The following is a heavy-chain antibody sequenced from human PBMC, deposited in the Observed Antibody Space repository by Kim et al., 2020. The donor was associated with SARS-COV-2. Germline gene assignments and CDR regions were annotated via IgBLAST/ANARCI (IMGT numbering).Heavy chain of an antibody. CDR2: IWDEGSNK. V-gene: IGHV3-33*06. CDR3: AKELLKGYCSGGSCHVTSSYYYYYGMDV. Sequence: GGSLRLSCAASGFTFSSYGMHWVRQAPGKGLEWVAVIWDEGSNKYYADSVKGRFTISRDNSKNTLYLQMNSLRAEDTAVYYCAKELLKGYCSGGSCHVTSSYYYYYGMDVWGQGTTVTVSS. CDR1: GFTFSSYG. J-gene: IGHJ6*02. D-gene: IGHD2-15*01.